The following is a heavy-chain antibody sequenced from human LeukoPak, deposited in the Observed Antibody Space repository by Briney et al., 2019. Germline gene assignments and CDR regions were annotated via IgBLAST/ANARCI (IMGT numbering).Heavy chain of an antibody. V-gene: IGHV3-48*01. D-gene: IGHD3-22*01. CDR1: GFTFSSYS. CDR2: ISSSSSTI. Sequence: SGGSLRLSCAASGFTFSSYSMNWVGQAPGKGVEWVSYISSSSSTIYYADSVKGRFTIYRDKAKNSLYLQMTSLRAEDTAVYYCARWVVINAYWGQGTLVTVSS. CDR3: ARWVVINAY. J-gene: IGHJ4*02.